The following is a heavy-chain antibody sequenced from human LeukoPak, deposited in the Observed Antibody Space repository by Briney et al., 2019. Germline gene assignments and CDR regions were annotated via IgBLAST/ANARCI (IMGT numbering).Heavy chain of an antibody. D-gene: IGHD1-26*01. CDR2: IFHTGST. Sequence: SETLSLTCTVSDDSISDYYRGWIRQPPGKRLEWIGSIFHTGSTYYNLSLKSRVTLSVDTSKNQFSLKVSSVTAADTAVYYCARENQVVGATFSDYWGLGTLVTVSS. CDR3: ARENQVVGATFSDY. J-gene: IGHJ4*02. CDR1: DDSISDYY. V-gene: IGHV4-38-2*02.